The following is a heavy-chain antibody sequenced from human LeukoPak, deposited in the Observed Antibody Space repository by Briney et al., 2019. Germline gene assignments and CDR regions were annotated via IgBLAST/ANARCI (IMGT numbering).Heavy chain of an antibody. CDR1: GYTFTSYG. V-gene: IGHV1-18*01. CDR2: ISAYNGNT. CDR3: ARDLRSYYDSSGCPFDY. D-gene: IGHD3-22*01. Sequence: ASVKVSCKASGYTFTSYGISWVRQAPGQGLEWMGWISAYNGNTNYAQKLQGRVTMTTDTSTSTAYMELRSLRSDDTAVYYCARDLRSYYDSSGCPFDYWGQGTLVTVSS. J-gene: IGHJ4*02.